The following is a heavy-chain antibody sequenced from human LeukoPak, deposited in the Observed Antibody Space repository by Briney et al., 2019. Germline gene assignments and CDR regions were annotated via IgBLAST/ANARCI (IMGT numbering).Heavy chain of an antibody. J-gene: IGHJ4*02. V-gene: IGHV1-2*02. D-gene: IGHD2-15*01. Sequence: ASVKVSCKASGYTFTGHYIHWVRQAPGQGLEWMGWINPNSGGTNYAQKFQGRVTMTRDTSISTAYMELSRLRSDDTAVYYCAREYCSGGSCYSLFDYWGQGTLVTVSS. CDR2: INPNSGGT. CDR3: AREYCSGGSCYSLFDY. CDR1: GYTFTGHY.